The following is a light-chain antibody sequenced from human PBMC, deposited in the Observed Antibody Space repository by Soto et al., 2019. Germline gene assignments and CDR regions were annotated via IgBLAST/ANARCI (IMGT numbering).Light chain of an antibody. CDR1: SDSVSASHF. CDR2: NTN. CDR3: QVCNSSSDRWV. V-gene: IGLV8-61*01. J-gene: IGLJ3*02. Sequence: QTVVTQEPSFSVSPGGTVTLTCGLSSDSVSASHFPSWYQQTPGQAPRTLIYNTNTRSSGVPDRFSGSILGNRAALTISRVEAGDEADYYCQVCNSSSDRWVFGGGTKLTVL.